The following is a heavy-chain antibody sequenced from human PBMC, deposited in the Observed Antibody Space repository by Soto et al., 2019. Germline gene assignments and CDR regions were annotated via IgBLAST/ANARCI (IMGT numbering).Heavy chain of an antibody. Sequence: GESLKISCKGSGYSFTSYWIGWVRQMPGKGLEWMGIIYPGDSDTRYSPSFQGQVTISADKSISTAYLQWSSLKASDTAMYYCASRAYSSSWYDFNAFDIWGQGTMVTVSS. CDR2: IYPGDSDT. CDR3: ASRAYSSSWYDFNAFDI. V-gene: IGHV5-51*01. D-gene: IGHD6-13*01. CDR1: GYSFTSYW. J-gene: IGHJ3*02.